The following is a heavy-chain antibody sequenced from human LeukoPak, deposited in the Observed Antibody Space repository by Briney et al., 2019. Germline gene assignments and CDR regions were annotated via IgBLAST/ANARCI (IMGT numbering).Heavy chain of an antibody. CDR1: GGSFSGYY. Sequence: PSETLSLTCAVYGGSFSGYYWSWIRQPPGKGLEWIGEINHSGSTNYNPSLKSRVTISVDTSKNQFSLKLSSVTAADTAVYYCARDPPRKLQYHPDFDYWGQGTLVTVSS. D-gene: IGHD4-11*01. CDR3: ARDPPRKLQYHPDFDY. J-gene: IGHJ4*02. V-gene: IGHV4-34*01. CDR2: INHSGST.